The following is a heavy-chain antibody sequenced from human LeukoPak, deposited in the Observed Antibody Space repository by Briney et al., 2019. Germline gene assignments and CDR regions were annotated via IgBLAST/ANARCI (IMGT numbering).Heavy chain of an antibody. CDR1: GGSISSSSYY. V-gene: IGHV4-61*01. Sequence: SETLSLTCTVSGGSISSSSYYWSWIRQPPGKGLEWIGYIYYSGSTNYNPSLKSRVTISVDTSKNQFSLKLSSVTAADTAVYYCARGPSGSYYPHLDYWGQGTLVTVSS. CDR3: ARGPSGSYYPHLDY. CDR2: IYYSGST. D-gene: IGHD1-26*01. J-gene: IGHJ4*02.